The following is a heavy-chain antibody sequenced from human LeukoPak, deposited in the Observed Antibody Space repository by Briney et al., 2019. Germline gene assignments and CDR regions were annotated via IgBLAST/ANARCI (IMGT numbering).Heavy chain of an antibody. D-gene: IGHD3-22*01. CDR1: GGSINRYY. CDR2: IFYTGST. J-gene: IGHJ3*02. V-gene: IGHV4-59*01. Sequence: SETLSLTCTVSGGSINRYYWNWIRQPPGKGLEWIGYIFYTGSTDYNPSLKSRVTISIDTSKNQLSLKLRSVAAADTAVYYCARGVSVSYYDTSGYEYADAFDIWGQGTVVTVSS. CDR3: ARGVSVSYYDTSGYEYADAFDI.